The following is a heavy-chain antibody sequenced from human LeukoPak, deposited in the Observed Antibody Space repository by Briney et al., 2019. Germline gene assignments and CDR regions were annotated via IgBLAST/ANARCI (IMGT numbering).Heavy chain of an antibody. CDR3: AKETYSSGWYPYFDY. D-gene: IGHD6-19*01. CDR1: GFTFSSYT. Sequence: GGSLRLSCVASGFTFSSYTMSWVRQAPGKGLEWVSGISGSGGSTYYADSVKGRFTISRDNSKNTLFLQMNSLRAEDTAVYYCAKETYSSGWYPYFDYWGQGTLVTVSS. J-gene: IGHJ4*02. CDR2: ISGSGGST. V-gene: IGHV3-23*01.